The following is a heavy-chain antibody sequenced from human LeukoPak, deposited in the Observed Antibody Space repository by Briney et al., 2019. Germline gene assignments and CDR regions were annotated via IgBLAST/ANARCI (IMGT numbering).Heavy chain of an antibody. V-gene: IGHV4-59*08. Sequence: SETLSLTCTVSGGSISSYYWSWIRQPPGKGLEGIGYIYYSGSTNYTPSLKSRVTISVDTSKNQFSLKLSSVTAADTAVYYCARHVWDNANWFDPWGQGTPVTVSS. D-gene: IGHD3-16*01. CDR1: GGSISSYY. CDR3: ARHVWDNANWFDP. CDR2: IYYSGST. J-gene: IGHJ5*02.